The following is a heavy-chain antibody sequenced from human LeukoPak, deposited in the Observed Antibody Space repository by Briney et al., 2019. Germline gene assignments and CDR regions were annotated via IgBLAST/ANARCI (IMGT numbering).Heavy chain of an antibody. CDR1: GFTLSTNA. Sequence: GGSLRLSCLTSGFTLSTNAMSWVRQAPGKGLEWISGISGSGASTYYADSVKGRFTISRDDSRNTLYLQMNSLRAEDTAVYYCARDGRVGATKAFDIWGQGTMVTVSS. J-gene: IGHJ3*02. V-gene: IGHV3-23*01. D-gene: IGHD2-15*01. CDR3: ARDGRVGATKAFDI. CDR2: ISGSGAST.